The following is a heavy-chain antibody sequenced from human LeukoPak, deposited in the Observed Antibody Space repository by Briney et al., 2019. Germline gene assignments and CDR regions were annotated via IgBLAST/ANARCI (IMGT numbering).Heavy chain of an antibody. D-gene: IGHD1-1*01. V-gene: IGHV3-23*01. Sequence: GGSLRLSCAASGFTLSSYAMSWVRQAPGKGLEWVSLISGSAGSTYYADSVKGRFTISRDNAKNSLYLQMNSLRAEDTAVYYCERKGTHRATVDYWGQGTLVTVSS. J-gene: IGHJ4*02. CDR1: GFTLSSYA. CDR3: ERKGTHRATVDY. CDR2: ISGSAGST.